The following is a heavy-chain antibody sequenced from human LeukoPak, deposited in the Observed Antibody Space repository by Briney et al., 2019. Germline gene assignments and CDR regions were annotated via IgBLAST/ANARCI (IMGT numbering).Heavy chain of an antibody. Sequence: ASVKVSCKASGYTFTSYYMHWVRQAPGQGLEWMGIINPSGGSTSYAQKFQGRVTMTRDTSKSTVYMELSSLRSEDTVVYYCARATMYYYDSSETHFDYWGQGTLVTVSS. CDR1: GYTFTSYY. J-gene: IGHJ4*02. V-gene: IGHV1-46*01. CDR3: ARATMYYYDSSETHFDY. D-gene: IGHD3-22*01. CDR2: INPSGGST.